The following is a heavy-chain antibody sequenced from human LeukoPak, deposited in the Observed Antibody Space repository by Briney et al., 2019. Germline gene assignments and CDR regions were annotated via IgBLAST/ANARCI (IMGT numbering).Heavy chain of an antibody. CDR3: ARGGYSSGWCRD. J-gene: IGHJ4*02. D-gene: IGHD6-19*01. Sequence: PGASLKLSCAASGFIFDDNGMNWVRQPPGKGLEWVSVVYSGGSTYYADSVKGRFTIYRDNTKNTLYLQMSSLRAEDTAVYYCARGGYSSGWCRDWGQGTLVTVSS. CDR1: GFIFDDNG. V-gene: IGHV3-53*01. CDR2: VYSGGST.